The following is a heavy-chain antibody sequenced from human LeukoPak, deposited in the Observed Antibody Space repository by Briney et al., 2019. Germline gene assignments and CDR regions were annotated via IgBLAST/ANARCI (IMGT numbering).Heavy chain of an antibody. V-gene: IGHV3-23*01. CDR3: AKASLVSTADAVW. CDR1: GFSFSNYA. CDR2: LRGNGET. D-gene: IGHD3-16*01. J-gene: IGHJ4*02. Sequence: GGSLRLSCTASGFSFSNYAMSWVRQAPARGPEWVSSLRGNGETFYADSVRGRCTLSRDDSRNTLYLQLNDLRAEDPAIYYCAKASLVSTADAVWWGQGTQVAVSS.